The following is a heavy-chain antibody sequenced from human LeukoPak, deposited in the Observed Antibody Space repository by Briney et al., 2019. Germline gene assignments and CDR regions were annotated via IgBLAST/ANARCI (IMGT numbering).Heavy chain of an antibody. CDR3: ARSFGYFDN. D-gene: IGHD2-15*01. CDR2: IYYSGST. V-gene: IGHV4-61*01. J-gene: IGHJ4*02. Sequence: SETLSLTCTVSGGSVSSGSYYWSWIRQPPGKGLEWIGYIYYSGSTNYNPSLKSRVTISVDTSKNQFSLKLSSVTAADTAVCYCARSFGYFDNWGQGTLVTVSS. CDR1: GGSVSSGSYY.